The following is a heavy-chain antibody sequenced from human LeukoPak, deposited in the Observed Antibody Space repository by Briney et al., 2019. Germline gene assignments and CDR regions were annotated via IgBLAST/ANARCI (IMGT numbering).Heavy chain of an antibody. J-gene: IGHJ4*02. Sequence: PGGSLRLSCAASGFTFSSYGMHWVRQAPGKGLEWVAVISYDESNKYYADSVKGRFTISRDNSKNTLYLQMNSLRAEDTAVYYCAKDFVLRYFDWLLYDLYFDYWGQGTLVTVSS. V-gene: IGHV3-30*18. CDR3: AKDFVLRYFDWLLYDLYFDY. CDR2: ISYDESNK. CDR1: GFTFSSYG. D-gene: IGHD3-9*01.